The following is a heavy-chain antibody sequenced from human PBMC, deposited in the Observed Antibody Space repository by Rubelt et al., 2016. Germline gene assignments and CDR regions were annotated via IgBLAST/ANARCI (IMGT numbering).Heavy chain of an antibody. CDR2: INAGNGNT. D-gene: IGHD6-19*01. V-gene: IGHV1-3*01. J-gene: IGHJ4*02. CDR3: ATGYSSGWYVAY. Sequence: QVQLVQSGAEVKKPGASVKVSCKAAGYSFTTYSIHWVRQAPGQRLEWMGWINAGNGNTKYSQTFQGIVTITRDTAASTAYRERSSLRSEDTARYYRATGYSSGWYVAYWGQGTLVTVSS. CDR1: GYSFTTYS.